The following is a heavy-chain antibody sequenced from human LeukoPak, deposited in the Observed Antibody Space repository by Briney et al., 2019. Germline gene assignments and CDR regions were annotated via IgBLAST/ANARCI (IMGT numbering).Heavy chain of an antibody. CDR1: GFTFSSYW. CDR2: IKQDGSEK. Sequence: GGSLRLSCAASGFTFSSYWMSWVRQAPGKGLEWVANIKQDGSEKYYADSVKGRFTISRDNAKNSLYLQMNSLRAEDTAVYYCARDPPYCSGGSCNDYWGQGTLVTVSS. CDR3: ARDPPYCSGGSCNDY. V-gene: IGHV3-7*03. D-gene: IGHD2-15*01. J-gene: IGHJ4*02.